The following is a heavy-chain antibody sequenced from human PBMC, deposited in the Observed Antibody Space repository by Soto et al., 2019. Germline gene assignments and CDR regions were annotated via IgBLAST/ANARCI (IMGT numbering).Heavy chain of an antibody. D-gene: IGHD3-22*01. CDR3: ARVGPWVPYYYDSSPYTFENWFDP. CDR2: LYHSGST. CDR1: AYSISSGHY. V-gene: IGHV4-38-2*01. J-gene: IGHJ5*02. Sequence: PSETLSLTCDVSAYSISSGHYWAWVRQPPGKGLEWIGTLYHSGSTYSNPSLRSRVTISIDTSKTQFSLKLSSVTAADTAVYYCARVGPWVPYYYDSSPYTFENWFDPWGQGTLVTVSS.